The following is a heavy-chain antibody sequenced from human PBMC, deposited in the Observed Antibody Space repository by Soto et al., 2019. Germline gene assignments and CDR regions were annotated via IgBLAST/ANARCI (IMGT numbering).Heavy chain of an antibody. D-gene: IGHD5-12*01. CDR3: ARLPEGRLSWFDT. Sequence: SETLSLTCTVSGGSISSSNYYWGWIRQSPGKGLEWIGTIYYSGSTYYNPSLKSRVFMSVDTSYTHFSLHLSPVIAADTAVYYCARLPEGRLSWFDTWGQGTLVTVSS. CDR2: IYYSGST. V-gene: IGHV4-39*02. J-gene: IGHJ5*02. CDR1: GGSISSSNYY.